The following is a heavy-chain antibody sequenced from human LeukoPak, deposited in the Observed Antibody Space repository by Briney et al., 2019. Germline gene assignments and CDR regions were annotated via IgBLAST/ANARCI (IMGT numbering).Heavy chain of an antibody. Sequence: GASVKVSCKASGYTFTSYGISWVRQAPGQGLEWMGWISAYNGNTNYAQKLQGRVTMTTDTSTSTAYMELRSLRSDDTAVYYCATDRRYCSGGSCYSGPYYYYGMDVWGQGTTVTVSS. CDR2: ISAYNGNT. CDR1: GYTFTSYG. CDR3: ATDRRYCSGGSCYSGPYYYYGMDV. J-gene: IGHJ6*02. D-gene: IGHD2-15*01. V-gene: IGHV1-18*01.